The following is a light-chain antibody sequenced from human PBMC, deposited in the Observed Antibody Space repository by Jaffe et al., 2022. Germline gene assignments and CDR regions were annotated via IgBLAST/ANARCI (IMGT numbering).Light chain of an antibody. CDR3: QQSYSVPVT. CDR2: SAS. V-gene: IGKV1-39*01. Sequence: DIQMTQSPSSLSASIGDRVTITCRASQSVRSYLNWFQQKPGKAPKLLIYSASTLQSGVPSRFSGSGSGTDFTFTISSLQPEDFATYYCQQSYSVPVTFGGGTKVEIK. CDR1: QSVRSY. J-gene: IGKJ4*01.